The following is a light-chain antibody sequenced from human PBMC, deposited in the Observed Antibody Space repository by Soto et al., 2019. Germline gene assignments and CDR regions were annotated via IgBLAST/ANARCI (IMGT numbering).Light chain of an antibody. Sequence: DIQMTQSPSSLYASVGDRVTITCQASQDISNYLNWYQQKPGKAPKLLIYDASNLETGVPSRFSGSGSGTDFTFTSSSLQPEDIATYYCQQYDNLQLTFGGGTKVEIK. CDR2: DAS. CDR3: QQYDNLQLT. V-gene: IGKV1-33*01. CDR1: QDISNY. J-gene: IGKJ4*01.